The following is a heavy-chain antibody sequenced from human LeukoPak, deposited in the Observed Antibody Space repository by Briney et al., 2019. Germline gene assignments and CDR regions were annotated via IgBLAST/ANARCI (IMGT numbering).Heavy chain of an antibody. Sequence: PGGPLRLSWVGSGFTFSSYGMNWVRQAPGKGLEWVSSISTSSSYIYYADSLKGRFTISRDNAKNSLYLQMNSLRAEDTAVYYCARAITNYGYIFDYWGQGTLVTVSS. V-gene: IGHV3-21*01. CDR1: GFTFSSYG. CDR3: ARAITNYGYIFDY. CDR2: ISTSSSYI. D-gene: IGHD5-18*01. J-gene: IGHJ4*02.